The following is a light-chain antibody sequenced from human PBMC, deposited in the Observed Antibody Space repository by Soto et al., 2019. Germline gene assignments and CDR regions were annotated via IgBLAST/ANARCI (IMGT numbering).Light chain of an antibody. CDR2: EGS. V-gene: IGKV3-11*01. J-gene: IGKJ2*01. CDR1: QSVNSY. CDR3: QHSSNWPAT. Sequence: EIVLTQSPATLSLSPGERATLSCRASQSVNSYLAWYQQKPGQAPRLLIYEGSKRATGIPARFSGSGSGTDFTLTISSLEPEDFAVYYCQHSSNWPATFGQGTKVEI.